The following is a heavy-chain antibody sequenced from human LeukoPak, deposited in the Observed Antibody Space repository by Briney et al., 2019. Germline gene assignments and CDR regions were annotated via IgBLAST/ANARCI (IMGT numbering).Heavy chain of an antibody. D-gene: IGHD3-22*01. CDR3: ARDFSGYYNY. CDR2: IYYSGST. CDR1: GGSISSYY. V-gene: IGHV4-59*01. Sequence: SETLSLTCTVSGGSISSYYWSWIRQPPGKGLEWIGYIYYSGSTNYNPSLKSRVTISVDTSKNQFSLKLSSVTAADTAVYYCARDFSGYYNYWGQGTLVTVSS. J-gene: IGHJ4*02.